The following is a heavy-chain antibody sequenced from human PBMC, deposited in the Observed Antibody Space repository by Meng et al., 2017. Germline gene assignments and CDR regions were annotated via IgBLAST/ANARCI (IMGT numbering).Heavy chain of an antibody. J-gene: IGHJ4*02. CDR3: ARVGYCSGGSCPDY. CDR1: GYTFTSYA. CDR2: INTNTGNP. D-gene: IGHD2-15*01. V-gene: IGHV7-4-1*02. Sequence: QGELVQVGAELKKPGASVKVSCKASGYTFTSYAMNWVRQAPGQGLEWMGWINTNTGNPTYAQGFTGRFVFSLDTSVSTAYLQISSLKAEDTAVYYCARVGYCSGGSCPDYWGQGTLVTVSS.